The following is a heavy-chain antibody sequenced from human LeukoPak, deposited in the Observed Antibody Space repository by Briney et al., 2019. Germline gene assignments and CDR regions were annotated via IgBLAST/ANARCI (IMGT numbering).Heavy chain of an antibody. V-gene: IGHV1-69*05. CDR2: ILPIFGTA. D-gene: IGHD3-3*01. Sequence: SVKVSCKASGGTFSSYAISWVRQAPGQGLEWMGGILPIFGTANYAQKFQGRVTITTDESTSTAYMELSSLRSEDTAVYYCASGAIFGVVISGEYYYYMDVWGKGTTVTVSS. J-gene: IGHJ6*03. CDR1: GGTFSSYA. CDR3: ASGAIFGVVISGEYYYYMDV.